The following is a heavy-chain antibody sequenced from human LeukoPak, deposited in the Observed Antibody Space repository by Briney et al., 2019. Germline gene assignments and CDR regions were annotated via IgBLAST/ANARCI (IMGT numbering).Heavy chain of an antibody. D-gene: IGHD6-19*01. CDR3: ARDIAVAGTSYFDY. Sequence: SETLSLTCTVPGGSISSYYWSWIRQPAGKGLEWIGRIYTSGSTNYNPSLKSRVTMSVDTSKNQFSLKLSSVTAADTAVYYCARDIAVAGTSYFDYWGQGTLVTVSS. CDR2: IYTSGST. V-gene: IGHV4-4*07. CDR1: GGSISSYY. J-gene: IGHJ4*02.